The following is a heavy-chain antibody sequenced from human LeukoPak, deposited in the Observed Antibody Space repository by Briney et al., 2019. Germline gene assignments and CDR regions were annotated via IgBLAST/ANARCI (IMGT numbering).Heavy chain of an antibody. CDR3: ARVKGHEYYDILTGYYRVDYYYGMDV. Sequence: ASVKVSCKASGYTFTSYAMHWVRQAPGQRLEWMGWINAGNGITKYSQKSQGRVTITRDTSASTAYMELSSLRSEDTAVYYCARVKGHEYYDILTGYYRVDYYYGMDVWGQGTTVTVSS. J-gene: IGHJ6*02. CDR2: INAGNGIT. V-gene: IGHV1-3*01. CDR1: GYTFTSYA. D-gene: IGHD3-9*01.